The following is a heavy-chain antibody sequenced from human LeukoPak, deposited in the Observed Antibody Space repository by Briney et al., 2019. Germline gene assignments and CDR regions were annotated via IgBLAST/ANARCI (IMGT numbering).Heavy chain of an antibody. CDR1: GYTFTSYD. V-gene: IGHV1-8*01. CDR3: ATQERSYGFDY. D-gene: IGHD1-26*01. J-gene: IGHJ4*02. CDR2: MSPNSGNT. Sequence: ASVKVSCKASGYTFTSYDINWVRQATGQGLEWMGRMSPNSGNTGYAQKFQGRVTMTRNTSISTAYMELSSLRSEDTAVYYCATQERSYGFDYWGQGTLVTVSS.